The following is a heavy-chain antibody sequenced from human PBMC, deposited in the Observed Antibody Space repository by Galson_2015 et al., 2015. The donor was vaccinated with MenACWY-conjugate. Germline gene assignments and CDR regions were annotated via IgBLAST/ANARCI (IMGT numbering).Heavy chain of an antibody. Sequence: QSGAEVKKPGESLTTSCTGSGYSFTSYWIGWVRQMPGKGLEWMGIIYPGDSDTRYNPSFQGQVTISVDKSISTAYLQWHSLKASDTAMFYCARRVETTIVVFDYWGQGTLVTVSS. CDR2: IYPGDSDT. CDR3: ARRVETTIVVFDY. V-gene: IGHV5-51*01. D-gene: IGHD5-18*01. J-gene: IGHJ4*02. CDR1: GYSFTSYW.